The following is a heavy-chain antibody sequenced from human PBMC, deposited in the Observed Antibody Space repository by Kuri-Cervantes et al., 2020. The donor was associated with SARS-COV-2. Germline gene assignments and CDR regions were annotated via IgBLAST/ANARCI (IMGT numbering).Heavy chain of an antibody. Sequence: ETLSLTCAASGLIVDSNYMSWVRQAPGKGLEWVSVLYTGGTTFYADSVQGRFIISRDDTKNTLFLQMNSLRAEDTAVYYCAREAYTAQYWGQGTLVTVSS. CDR3: AREAYTAQY. J-gene: IGHJ4*02. V-gene: IGHV3-66*02. D-gene: IGHD3-16*01. CDR2: LYTGGTT. CDR1: GLIVDSNY.